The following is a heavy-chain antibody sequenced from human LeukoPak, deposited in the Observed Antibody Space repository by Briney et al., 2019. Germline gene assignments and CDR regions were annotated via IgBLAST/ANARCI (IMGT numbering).Heavy chain of an antibody. CDR2: INSDGSST. D-gene: IGHD6-6*01. V-gene: IGHV3-74*01. J-gene: IGHJ4*02. CDR1: GFTFSGYW. CDR3: ARDPLSIAAPSADY. Sequence: GGSLRLSCAASGFTFSGYWTHWVRQALGKGLVWVSHINSDGSSTTYADSVKGRFTISRDNAKNTLYLQMNSLRAEDTAVYYCARDPLSIAAPSADYWGQGTLVTVSS.